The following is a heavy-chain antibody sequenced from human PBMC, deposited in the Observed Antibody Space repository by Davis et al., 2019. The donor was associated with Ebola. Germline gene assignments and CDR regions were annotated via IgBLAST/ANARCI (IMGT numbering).Heavy chain of an antibody. V-gene: IGHV4-34*01. CDR3: ARGGDSSSWYYYYGMDV. Sequence: SETLSLTCAVYGGSFSGYYWSWIRQLPGKGLEWIWEINHSGSTNYNPSLKSRVTISVDTSKNQFSLKLSSVTAADTAVYYCARGGDSSSWYYYYGMDVWGQGTTVTVSS. CDR2: INHSGST. J-gene: IGHJ6*02. CDR1: GGSFSGYY. D-gene: IGHD6-13*01.